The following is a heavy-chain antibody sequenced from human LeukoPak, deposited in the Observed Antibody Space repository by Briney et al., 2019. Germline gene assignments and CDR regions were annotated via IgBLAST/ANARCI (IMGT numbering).Heavy chain of an antibody. V-gene: IGHV1-2*02. D-gene: IGHD2-8*01. CDR1: GYSFSDYF. Sequence: GASVKVSCKASGYSFSDYFMHWVRQAPGQGFEWMGWINPDNGGTLYAQKFQGRVTMTRDTSTRTAYMELSRLRLDDTAVHYCARVQKWHNGGYPDNWGQGTLVTVSS. CDR2: INPDNGGT. J-gene: IGHJ4*02. CDR3: ARVQKWHNGGYPDN.